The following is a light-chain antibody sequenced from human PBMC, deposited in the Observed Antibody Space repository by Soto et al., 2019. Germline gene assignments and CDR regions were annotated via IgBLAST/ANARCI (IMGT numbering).Light chain of an antibody. CDR2: GVS. Sequence: DIQVTQSPSTLSASVGDRVTITCRASQTIGGWLAWFQQKPGKAPNLLIYGVSSVESGVPSRFSGSGSGTTFTLTITNLQPDDFATYYCQQYADYSWTFGQGTKVEGK. J-gene: IGKJ1*01. CDR1: QTIGGW. V-gene: IGKV1-5*03. CDR3: QQYADYSWT.